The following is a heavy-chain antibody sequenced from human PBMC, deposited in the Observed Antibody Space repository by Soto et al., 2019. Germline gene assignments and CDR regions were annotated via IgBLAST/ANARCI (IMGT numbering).Heavy chain of an antibody. J-gene: IGHJ4*02. Sequence: EVQLVESGGGLVQPGGSLTLSCAASGFTFSSYWMHWVRQAPGKGLVWVARIKSDGSGTIYADSVKGRLTISRDNDRNTLYLQMNSLRAEDTAVYFCARGDGDYYDGNGYLGRHWGQGPLVTVSS. CDR2: IKSDGSGT. CDR3: ARGDGDYYDGNGYLGRH. V-gene: IGHV3-74*01. CDR1: GFTFSSYW. D-gene: IGHD3-22*01.